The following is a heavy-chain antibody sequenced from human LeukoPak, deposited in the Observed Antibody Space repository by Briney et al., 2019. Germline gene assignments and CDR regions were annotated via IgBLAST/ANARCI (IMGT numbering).Heavy chain of an antibody. D-gene: IGHD3-9*01. CDR1: GGSISSHY. CDR3: ARLVGGTGYFDY. CDR2: IYYSGTT. Sequence: SETLSLTCAVSGGSISSHYWSWIRQPPGKGLEWIGYIYYSGTTNYSPSLKSRVTISVDTSKTQFSLKLSSVTAADTAMYYCARLVGGTGYFDYWGQGALVTVSS. J-gene: IGHJ4*02. V-gene: IGHV4-59*11.